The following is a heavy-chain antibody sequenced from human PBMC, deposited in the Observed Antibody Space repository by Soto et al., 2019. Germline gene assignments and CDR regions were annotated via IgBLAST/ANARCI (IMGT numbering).Heavy chain of an antibody. D-gene: IGHD2-2*01. Sequence: QVQLVQSGAEVKKPGSSVKVSCKASGGTFSSYAISWVRQAPGQGLEWMGGIIPIFGTANYAQKFRGRVTITADKSTSTAYMELSSLRSEDTAVYYCARSEPIVVVPAAPYYYYGMDVWGQGTTVTVSS. CDR1: GGTFSSYA. CDR2: IIPIFGTA. CDR3: ARSEPIVVVPAAPYYYYGMDV. J-gene: IGHJ6*02. V-gene: IGHV1-69*06.